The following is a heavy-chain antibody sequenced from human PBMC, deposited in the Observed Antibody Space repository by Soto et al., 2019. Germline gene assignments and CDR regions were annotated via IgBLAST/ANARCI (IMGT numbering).Heavy chain of an antibody. V-gene: IGHV3-33*01. J-gene: IGHJ5*02. CDR1: GFTFSSYS. CDR2: IWYDGSNK. CDR3: ARSGEWLRLGWFDP. Sequence: QVQLVESGGGVVQPGRSLRLSCAASGFTFSSYSMHWVRQAPGKGLEWVAVIWYDGSNKYYADSVKGRFTISRDNSKNTLYLQMNSLRAEDTAVYYCARSGEWLRLGWFDPWGQGTLVTVSS. D-gene: IGHD6-19*01.